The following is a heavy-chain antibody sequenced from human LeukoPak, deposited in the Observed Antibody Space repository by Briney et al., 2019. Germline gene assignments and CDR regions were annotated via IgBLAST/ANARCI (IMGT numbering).Heavy chain of an antibody. D-gene: IGHD3-3*01. Sequence: SETLSLTCTVSGGSTSSSNFYWGWIRQPPGMGLEWIGGIHYFGNTYYNPSLKSRVTISIDTSKNQFSLKLSSVTAADTAVYYCARLGAGPTYYDFWSGYSSFYFDYWGQGTLVTVSS. CDR2: IHYFGNT. CDR1: GGSTSSSNFY. J-gene: IGHJ4*02. CDR3: ARLGAGPTYYDFWSGYSSFYFDY. V-gene: IGHV4-39*01.